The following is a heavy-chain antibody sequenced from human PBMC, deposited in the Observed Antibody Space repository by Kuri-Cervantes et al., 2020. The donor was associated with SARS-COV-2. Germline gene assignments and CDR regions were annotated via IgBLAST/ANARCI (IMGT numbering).Heavy chain of an antibody. J-gene: IGHJ4*02. V-gene: IGHV1-2*02. CDR2: IKPNSGGT. Sequence: ASVKVCCKASGHGFTGYYVHWVRQAPGQGIEWMGWIKPNSGGTNYAQKFQGRVTMTRGTSISTAYMELRRLRSDDTAMYYCARVESNSGWDMITWHPGWFDFWGQGTLVTVSS. D-gene: IGHD3-16*01. CDR1: GHGFTGYY. CDR3: ARVESNSGWDMITWHPGWFDF.